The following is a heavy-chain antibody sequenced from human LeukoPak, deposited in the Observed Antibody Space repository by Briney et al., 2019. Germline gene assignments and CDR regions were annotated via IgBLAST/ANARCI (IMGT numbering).Heavy chain of an antibody. J-gene: IGHJ1*01. V-gene: IGHV3-21*01. CDR2: ISSSSSYI. CDR1: GFTFSSYS. Sequence: GGSLRLSCAASGFTFSSYSMNWVRQAPGKGLEWVSSISSSSSYIYYADSVKGRFTISRDNAKNSLYLQMNSLRAEDTAVYYCASCSSTSCYDDGFQHWGQGTLVTVSS. D-gene: IGHD2-2*01. CDR3: ASCSSTSCYDDGFQH.